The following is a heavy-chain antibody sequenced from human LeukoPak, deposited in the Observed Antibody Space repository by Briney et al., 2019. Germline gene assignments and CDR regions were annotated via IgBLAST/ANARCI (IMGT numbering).Heavy chain of an antibody. CDR1: GGTFSSYA. V-gene: IGHV1-69*05. CDR3: ENFSGSSGYFHH. CDR2: IIPIFGTA. D-gene: IGHD6-6*01. Sequence: TSVKVSCKASGGTFSSYAISWVRQAPGQGLEWMGGIIPIFGTANYAQKFQGRVTITTDESTSTAYMELSSLRSEDTAVYYCENFSGSSGYFHHWGQGTLVTVSS. J-gene: IGHJ1*01.